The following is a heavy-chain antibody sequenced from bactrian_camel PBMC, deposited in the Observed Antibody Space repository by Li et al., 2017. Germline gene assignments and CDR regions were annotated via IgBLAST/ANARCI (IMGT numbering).Heavy chain of an antibody. J-gene: IGHJ4*01. V-gene: IGHV3S53*01. CDR2: IDSDGII. CDR1: GYIFKRCP. D-gene: IGHD1*01. CDR3: AADKTPREVRNGRCWGNY. Sequence: HVQLVESGGGSVQAGGSLKLSCKTSGYIFKRCPMAWYRQAPGKGRELVTKIDSDGIITYIDDVKGRFTISQDNSKNTLFLQMNVLKPEDTAMYYCAADKTPREVRNGRCWGNYRGQGTQVTVS.